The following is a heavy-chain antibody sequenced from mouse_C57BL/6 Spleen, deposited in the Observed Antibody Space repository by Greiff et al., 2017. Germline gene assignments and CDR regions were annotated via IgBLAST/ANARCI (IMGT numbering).Heavy chain of an antibody. V-gene: IGHV1-61*01. D-gene: IGHD1-1*01. CDR3: ARGAYGSSYGY. J-gene: IGHJ2*01. CDR2: IYPSDSET. Sequence: QVQLQQPGAELVRPGSSVKLSCKASGYTFTSYWMDWVKQRPGQGLEWIGNIYPSDSETHYNQKFKDKATLTVDKSSSTAYMQISSLTSEDSAVYYCARGAYGSSYGYWGQGTTLTGSS. CDR1: GYTFTSYW.